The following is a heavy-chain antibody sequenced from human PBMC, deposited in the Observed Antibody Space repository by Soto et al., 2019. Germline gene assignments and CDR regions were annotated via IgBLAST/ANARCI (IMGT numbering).Heavy chain of an antibody. V-gene: IGHV3-30*18. CDR3: ANGGMVAAAGTLDY. CDR2: ISYDGSNK. J-gene: IGHJ4*02. D-gene: IGHD6-13*01. CDR1: GFTFSSYG. Sequence: QVQLVESGGGVVQPGRSLRLSCAASGFTFSSYGMHRVRQAPGKGLEWVAVISYDGSNKYYADSVKGRFTISRDNSKNTLYLQMNSLRAEDTAVYYCANGGMVAAAGTLDYWGQGTLVTVSS.